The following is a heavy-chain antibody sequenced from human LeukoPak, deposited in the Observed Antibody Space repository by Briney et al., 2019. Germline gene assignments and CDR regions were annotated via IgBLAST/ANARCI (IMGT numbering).Heavy chain of an antibody. CDR3: ARRGFYDTSGYLFDY. J-gene: IGHJ4*02. V-gene: IGHV3-48*03. CDR2: ISTSGSGI. Sequence: GGSLRLSCVASGFIFRRYEMNWVRQAPGKGLEWVSYISTSGSGIYYADSVKGRFTISRDNAKNSLYLQMNSLRAEDTAVYYCARRGFYDTSGYLFDYWGQGTLVTVSS. D-gene: IGHD3-22*01. CDR1: GFIFRRYE.